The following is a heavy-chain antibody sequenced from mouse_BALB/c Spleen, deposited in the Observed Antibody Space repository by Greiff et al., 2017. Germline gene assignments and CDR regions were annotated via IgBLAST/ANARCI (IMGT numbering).Heavy chain of an antibody. CDR2: INPYNDGT. Sequence: EVQLQQSGPELVKPGASVKMSCKASGYTFTSYVMHWVKQKPGQGLEWIGYINPYNDGTKYNEKFKGKATLTSDKSSSTAYMELSSLTSEDSAVYYCARNYYGSSSYWYFDVWGAGTTVTVAS. D-gene: IGHD1-1*01. J-gene: IGHJ1*01. CDR1: GYTFTSYV. CDR3: ARNYYGSSSYWYFDV. V-gene: IGHV1-14*01.